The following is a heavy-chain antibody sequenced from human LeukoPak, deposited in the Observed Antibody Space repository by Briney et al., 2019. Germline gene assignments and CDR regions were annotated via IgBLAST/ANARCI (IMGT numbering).Heavy chain of an antibody. V-gene: IGHV3-21*01. J-gene: IGHJ4*01. CDR1: GFTFSHYS. CDR2: ISSSGTYI. Sequence: GGSLRLSCAASGFTFSHYSMHWVRQAPGQGLEWVSSISSSGTYIYYADSVKGRFPISRDNAENSLYLQMNSLRAEDTAVYYCARGLIDYYDFSGYYYSPLDYWGHGTLVTVSS. D-gene: IGHD3-22*01. CDR3: ARGLIDYYDFSGYYYSPLDY.